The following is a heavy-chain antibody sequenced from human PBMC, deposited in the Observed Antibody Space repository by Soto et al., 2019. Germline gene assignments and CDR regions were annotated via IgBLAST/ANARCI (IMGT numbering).Heavy chain of an antibody. J-gene: IGHJ4*02. CDR3: ARDTKGRLQPYNWNYGPIDY. V-gene: IGHV3-33*01. CDR1: GFTFSSYG. D-gene: IGHD1-7*01. Sequence: GGSLRLSCAASGFTFSSYGMHWVRQAPGKGLEWVAVIWYDGSNKYYADSVKGRFTISRDNSKNTLYLQMNSLRAEDTAVYYCARDTKGRLQPYNWNYGPIDYWGQGTLVTVSS. CDR2: IWYDGSNK.